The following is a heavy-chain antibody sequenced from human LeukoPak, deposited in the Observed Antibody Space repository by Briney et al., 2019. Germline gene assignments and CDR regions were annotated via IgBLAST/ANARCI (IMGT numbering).Heavy chain of an antibody. CDR1: GFTFSSYS. Sequence: GGSLRLSCAASGFTFSSYSMNWVRQAPGKGLEWVSSISSSSSYIYYSDSVKGRFTISRENAKNSLYLQMNSLRAEDTAVYYCAREGSGYYYRFDYWGQGTLVTVSS. V-gene: IGHV3-21*01. D-gene: IGHD3-22*01. CDR2: ISSSSSYI. J-gene: IGHJ4*02. CDR3: AREGSGYYYRFDY.